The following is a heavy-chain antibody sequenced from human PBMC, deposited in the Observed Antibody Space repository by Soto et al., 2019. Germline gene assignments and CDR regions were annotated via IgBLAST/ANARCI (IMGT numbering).Heavy chain of an antibody. J-gene: IGHJ1*01. V-gene: IGHV4-30-2*01. CDR3: AKVPDR. D-gene: IGHD2-2*01. CDR1: GGSISSGGYS. Sequence: TLSLTCAVSGGSISSGGYSWSWIRQPPGKGLEWIGYIYHSGSTYYNPSLKSRVTISVDRSKNQFSLKLSSVTAADTAVYYCAKVPDRWGQGTLVTVFS. CDR2: IYHSGST.